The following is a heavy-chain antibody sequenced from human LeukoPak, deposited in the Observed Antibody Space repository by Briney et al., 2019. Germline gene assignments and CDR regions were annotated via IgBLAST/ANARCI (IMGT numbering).Heavy chain of an antibody. D-gene: IGHD3-22*01. CDR3: ARGSAYYYDSSGYPGHFDY. V-gene: IGHV4-59*08. J-gene: IGHJ4*02. CDR2: IYYSGST. Sequence: SETLTLTCTVSGCSISSYYWSWIRQPPGKGLEWVGYIYYSGSTYYNPSLKSRVTISVDTSKNQFSLKLSSVTAADTAVYYCARGSAYYYDSSGYPGHFDYWGQGTLVTVSS. CDR1: GCSISSYY.